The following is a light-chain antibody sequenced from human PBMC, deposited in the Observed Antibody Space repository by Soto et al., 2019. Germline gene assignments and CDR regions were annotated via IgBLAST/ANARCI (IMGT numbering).Light chain of an antibody. CDR2: GAS. CDR1: QNVSSN. Sequence: EIVMTQSPATLSVSPGDRATLYCRAGQNVSSNLAWYQQKFGQAPTLLIYGASTRATGIPARFSGSGSGTEFSLTISSLQSEDFALYYCQQYDNWAPLTFGGGTKVEIK. CDR3: QQYDNWAPLT. J-gene: IGKJ4*01. V-gene: IGKV3-15*01.